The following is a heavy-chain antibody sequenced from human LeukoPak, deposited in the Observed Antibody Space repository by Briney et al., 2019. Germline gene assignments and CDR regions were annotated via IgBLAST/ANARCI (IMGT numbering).Heavy chain of an antibody. CDR1: GFTFSSYT. Sequence: GGSLRLSCAASGFTFSSYTMTWVRQAPGKGLEWVSSISSSSSYIYYADSVKGRFTISRDNAKNSLYLQMNSLRAENTAVYYCARSRPGISVSGTEPCDYWGQGTLVTVSS. J-gene: IGHJ4*02. CDR2: ISSSSSYI. CDR3: ARSRPGISVSGTEPCDY. D-gene: IGHD6-19*01. V-gene: IGHV3-21*01.